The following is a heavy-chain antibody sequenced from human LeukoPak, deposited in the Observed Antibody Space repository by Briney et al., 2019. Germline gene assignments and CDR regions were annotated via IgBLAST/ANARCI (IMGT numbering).Heavy chain of an antibody. V-gene: IGHV3-64D*09. CDR2: ISSSGGST. J-gene: IGHJ4*02. D-gene: IGHD1-7*01. CDR1: GFTFSTYA. CDR3: VEDPYNWNYYFDY. Sequence: PGGSLRLSCAASGFTFSTYAMHWVRQAPEKGLEYVSAISSSGGSTNYADSVKGGFTISRDNSKNTLYLQMSSLRPEDTAVYYCVEDPYNWNYYFDYWGQGTLVTVSS.